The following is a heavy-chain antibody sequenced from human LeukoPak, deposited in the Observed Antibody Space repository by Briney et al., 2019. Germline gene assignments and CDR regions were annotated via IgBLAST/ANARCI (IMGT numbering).Heavy chain of an antibody. CDR2: IRYDGSNK. Sequence: GGSLRLSCAASGFTFSSYGMHWVRQAPGKGLEWVAFIRYDGSNKYYADSVKGRFTISRDNSKNTLYLQMNSLGAEDTAVYYCAKGPTIFGVAPLEDWGQGTLVTVSS. CDR1: GFTFSSYG. V-gene: IGHV3-30*02. D-gene: IGHD3-3*01. J-gene: IGHJ4*02. CDR3: AKGPTIFGVAPLED.